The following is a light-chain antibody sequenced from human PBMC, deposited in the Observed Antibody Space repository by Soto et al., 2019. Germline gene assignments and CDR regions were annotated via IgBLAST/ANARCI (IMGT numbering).Light chain of an antibody. J-gene: IGKJ1*01. V-gene: IGKV1-5*01. CDR1: QSISSW. CDR2: DAS. Sequence: DMQITQSPSTLSASVGDRDTITCRASQSISSWLAWYQQKPGKAPKLLIYDASSLESGVPSRFSGSGSGTEFTLTISSLQPDDFATYYCQQYNSMWTFGQGTKVDIK. CDR3: QQYNSMWT.